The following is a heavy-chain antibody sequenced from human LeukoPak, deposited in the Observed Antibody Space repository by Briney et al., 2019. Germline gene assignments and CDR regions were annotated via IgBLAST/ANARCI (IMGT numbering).Heavy chain of an antibody. J-gene: IGHJ3*02. CDR1: GFTFSNYG. CDR3: ARDVSGEYPNDSLDI. D-gene: IGHD4-17*01. Sequence: GGSLRLSCVASGFTFSNYGMSWVRQAPGKGLEWVSAISGSGSSTYYADSVKGRFTISRDNSKNTLYLQMNSLRAEDTAVYYCARDVSGEYPNDSLDIWGQGTMITVSS. V-gene: IGHV3-23*01. CDR2: ISGSGSST.